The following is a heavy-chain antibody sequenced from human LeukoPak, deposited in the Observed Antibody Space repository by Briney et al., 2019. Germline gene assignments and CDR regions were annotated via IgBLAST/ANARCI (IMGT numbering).Heavy chain of an antibody. CDR2: INPNSGGT. CDR3: AREVQGIAVAGRWGNAFDI. V-gene: IGHV1-2*02. D-gene: IGHD6-19*01. Sequence: ASVKVSCKASGYTFTGYYMHWVRQAPGQGLEWMGWINPNSGGTNYAQKFQGRVTMTRDTSISTAYMELNRLRSDDTAVYYCAREVQGIAVAGRWGNAFDIWGQGTMVTVSS. J-gene: IGHJ3*02. CDR1: GYTFTGYY.